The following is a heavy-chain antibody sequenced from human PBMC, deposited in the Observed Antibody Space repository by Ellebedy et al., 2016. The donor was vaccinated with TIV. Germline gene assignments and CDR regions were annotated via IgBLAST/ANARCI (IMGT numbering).Heavy chain of an antibody. CDR2: IWDDGTNT. CDR1: GFTFSHYA. J-gene: IGHJ6*02. Sequence: PGGSLRLSCAASGFTFSHYAMNLVRQAPGKGLEWVAVIWDDGTNTYYADSVKGRFTISRDNSKNTLYLQMSSLRAEDTAVYYCARPRVRSSYYHGMDVWGQGTTITVSS. V-gene: IGHV3-33*01. D-gene: IGHD3-16*01. CDR3: ARPRVRSSYYHGMDV.